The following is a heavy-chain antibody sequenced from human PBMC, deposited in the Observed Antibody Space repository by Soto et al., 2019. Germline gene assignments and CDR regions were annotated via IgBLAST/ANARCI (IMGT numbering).Heavy chain of an antibody. CDR1: GFTFSSYV. CDR2: ISGSGGST. Sequence: GGSLRLSCAASGFTFSSYVMSWVRQAPGKGLEWVSGISGSGGSTYYADSVKGRFSISRDNSKNTLYLQMNSLRAEDTAVYYCAKSPRSSWYGWFDPWGQGTLVTVSS. CDR3: AKSPRSSWYGWFDP. D-gene: IGHD6-13*01. J-gene: IGHJ5*02. V-gene: IGHV3-23*01.